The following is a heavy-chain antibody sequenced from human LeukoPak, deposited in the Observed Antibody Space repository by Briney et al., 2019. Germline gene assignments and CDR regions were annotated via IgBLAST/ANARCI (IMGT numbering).Heavy chain of an antibody. D-gene: IGHD2/OR15-2a*01. CDR2: IKQDGSEK. CDR1: GFTFSSYW. J-gene: IGHJ4*02. V-gene: IGHV3-7*01. CDR3: ARVGEYDSFDY. Sequence: GGSLRLSCAASGFTFSSYWMSWVRQAPGKGLEWVANIKQDGSEKYYVDSLKGRFTISRDNAKNTLYLQMDSLRAEDTAVYYCARVGEYDSFDYWGQGTLVTVSS.